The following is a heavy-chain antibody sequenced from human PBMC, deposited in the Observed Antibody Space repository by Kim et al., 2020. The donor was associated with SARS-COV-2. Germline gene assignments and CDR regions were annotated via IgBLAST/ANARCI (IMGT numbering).Heavy chain of an antibody. D-gene: IGHD6-19*01. Sequence: SETLSLTCTVSGGSISSSSYYWGWIRQPPGKGLEWIGSIYYSGSTYYNPSLKSRVTISVDTSKNQFSLKLSSVTAADTAVYYCARRLGGWRNYVMDVWGQGTTVTVSS. J-gene: IGHJ6*02. V-gene: IGHV4-39*01. CDR1: GGSISSSSYY. CDR2: IYYSGST. CDR3: ARRLGGWRNYVMDV.